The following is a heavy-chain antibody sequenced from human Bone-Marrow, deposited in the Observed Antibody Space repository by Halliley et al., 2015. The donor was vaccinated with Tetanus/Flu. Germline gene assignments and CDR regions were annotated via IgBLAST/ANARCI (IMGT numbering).Heavy chain of an antibody. CDR3: ARTHYGDYGRNDY. V-gene: IGHV3-48*02. CDR2: ISSSSSII. Sequence: WLSYISSSSSIIHYADSVKGRFTISRDNAKNSLYLQMNSLRDEGTAVYYCARTHYGDYGRNDYWGQGTLVSVSS. D-gene: IGHD4-17*01. J-gene: IGHJ4*02.